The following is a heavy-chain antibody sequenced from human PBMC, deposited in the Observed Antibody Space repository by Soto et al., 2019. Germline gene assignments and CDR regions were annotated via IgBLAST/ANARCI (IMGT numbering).Heavy chain of an antibody. J-gene: IGHJ5*02. Sequence: SETLSLTCTVSGGSISSGGYYWSWIRQHPGKGLEWIGYIYYSGSTYYNPSLKSRVTISVDTSKNQFSLKLSSVTAADTAVYYCARGGNSYNWFDPWGQGTLVTVSS. V-gene: IGHV4-31*03. CDR2: IYYSGST. CDR1: GGSISSGGYY. CDR3: ARGGNSYNWFDP. D-gene: IGHD6-6*01.